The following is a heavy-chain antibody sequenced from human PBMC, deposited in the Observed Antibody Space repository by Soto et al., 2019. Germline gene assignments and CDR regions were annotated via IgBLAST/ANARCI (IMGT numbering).Heavy chain of an antibody. CDR2: ISSSSSTI. CDR3: ARADLWFGELLGLDY. D-gene: IGHD3-10*01. CDR1: GFPFSSYS. Sequence: EVQLVESGGGLVQPGGSLRLSCAASGFPFSSYSMNWVRQAPGKGLEWVSYISSSSSTIYYADSVKGRFTISRDNAKNSLYLQMNSLRAEDTAVYYCARADLWFGELLGLDYWGQGTLVTVSS. J-gene: IGHJ4*02. V-gene: IGHV3-48*01.